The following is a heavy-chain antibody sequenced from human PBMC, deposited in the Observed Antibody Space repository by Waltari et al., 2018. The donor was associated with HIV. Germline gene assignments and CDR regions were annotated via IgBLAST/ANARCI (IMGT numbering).Heavy chain of an antibody. CDR2: IYHSGIT. D-gene: IGHD2-2*03. V-gene: IGHV4-38-2*02. CDR1: GYSISSGYY. J-gene: IGHJ4*02. CDR3: ARILDIVVVPAARIAAAGPFDY. Sequence: QAQLQESCPGLVKPSETLSLTCTVSGYSISSGYYWGWIRQPPGKGLEWIGSIYHSGITNYNPSLRSPGTISVDTTNNQFSLKLSSVTAAATAVYYCARILDIVVVPAARIAAAGPFDYWGQGTLVTVSS.